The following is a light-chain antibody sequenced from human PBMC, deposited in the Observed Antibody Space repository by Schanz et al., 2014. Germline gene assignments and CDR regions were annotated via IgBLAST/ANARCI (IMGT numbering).Light chain of an antibody. CDR2: EVS. CDR1: SSDVGGYNR. CDR3: SSYAGSNNWRV. V-gene: IGLV2-18*02. Sequence: QSALTQPASVSGSPGQSITLSCTGTSSDVGGYNRVSWYQQPPGTAPKLMIYEVSKRPSGVPDRFSGSKSGNTASLTISGLQAEDEADYYCSSYAGSNNWRVFGGGTKLTVL. J-gene: IGLJ2*01.